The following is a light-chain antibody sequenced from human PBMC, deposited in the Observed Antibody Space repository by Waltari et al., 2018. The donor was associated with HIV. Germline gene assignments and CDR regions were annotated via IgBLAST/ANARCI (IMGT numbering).Light chain of an antibody. CDR1: RSAGGAYNY. Sequence: QSALTQPASVSGSPGQSITISCPGTRSAGGAYNYVSWYQQPPGKAPKLTIYEVSTRPSWVSTRFSGSKSGNTASLTISGLQAEDEADYYCSSYTSGSVVFGGGTKLTVL. V-gene: IGLV2-14*01. CDR3: SSYTSGSVV. CDR2: EVS. J-gene: IGLJ2*01.